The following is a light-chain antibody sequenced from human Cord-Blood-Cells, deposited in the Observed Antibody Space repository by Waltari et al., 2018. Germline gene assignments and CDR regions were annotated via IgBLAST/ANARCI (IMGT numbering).Light chain of an antibody. V-gene: IGKV1-39*01. J-gene: IGKJ3*01. CDR1: QSISSY. Sequence: DIQMTQSPSSLSASVGDRVTITCRASQSISSYLNWYQQKPGKAPKLLIYAASSLQSGVPARFSGSGSVSDFALTISSRQPEDFATYYGQQSYSTPFAFGARAKVDIK. CDR2: AAS. CDR3: QQSYSTPFA.